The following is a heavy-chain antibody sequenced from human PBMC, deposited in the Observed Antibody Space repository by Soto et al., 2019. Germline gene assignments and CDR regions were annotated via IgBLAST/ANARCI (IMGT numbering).Heavy chain of an antibody. D-gene: IGHD3-22*01. V-gene: IGHV3-9*01. CDR3: AKGMYYYDSRGTCFDY. Sequence: PGGSLRLSCAASGFTFDDYAXHWVRQAPGKGLEWVSGISWNSGSIGYADSVKGRFTISRDNAKNSLYLQMNSLRAEDTALYYCAKGMYYYDSRGTCFDYWGQGTLVTVSS. CDR1: GFTFDDYA. J-gene: IGHJ4*02. CDR2: ISWNSGSI.